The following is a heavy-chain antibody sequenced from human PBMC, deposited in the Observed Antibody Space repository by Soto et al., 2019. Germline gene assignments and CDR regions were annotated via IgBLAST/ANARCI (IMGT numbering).Heavy chain of an antibody. CDR3: ARVDTAMGKYYYYYYYMDV. V-gene: IGHV3-74*01. D-gene: IGHD5-18*01. Sequence: GGSLRLSCAASGFTFSSYWMHWVRQAPGKGLVWVSRINSDGSSTSYADSVKGRFTISRDNAKNTLYLQMNSLRAEDTAVYYCARVDTAMGKYYYYYYYMDVWGKGTTVTVSS. CDR1: GFTFSSYW. CDR2: INSDGSST. J-gene: IGHJ6*03.